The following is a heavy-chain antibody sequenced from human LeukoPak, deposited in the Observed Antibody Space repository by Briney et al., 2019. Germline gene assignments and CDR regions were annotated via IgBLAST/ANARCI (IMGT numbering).Heavy chain of an antibody. CDR2: ISGSGGST. CDR1: GFTFSSYA. Sequence: GGSLRLSCAASGFTFSSYAMSWVRQAPGKGLEWVSAISGSGGSTYYADSVKGRFTISRDNSKNTLYLQMNSLRAEDTAVYYCARSLGYCSGGSCYHKTYYYYGMDVWGQGTTVTVSS. J-gene: IGHJ6*02. CDR3: ARSLGYCSGGSCYHKTYYYYGMDV. D-gene: IGHD2-15*01. V-gene: IGHV3-23*01.